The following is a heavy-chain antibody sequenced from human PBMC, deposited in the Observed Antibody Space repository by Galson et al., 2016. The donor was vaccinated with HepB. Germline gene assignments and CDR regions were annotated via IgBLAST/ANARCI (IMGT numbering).Heavy chain of an antibody. CDR3: ARGVEYYDFWSGVRSRFRFGGDGFDI. D-gene: IGHD3-3*01. Sequence: TLSLTCGVSGGSISSRNWWSWVRQPPGKGLEWIGEIYHSGSTNYNPSLKSRVVISVDKSKNQFSLKLTSVTAADTAIYFCARGVEYYDFWSGVRSRFRFGGDGFDIWGQGTMVTVSS. J-gene: IGHJ3*02. V-gene: IGHV4-4*01. CDR1: GGSISSRNW. CDR2: IYHSGST.